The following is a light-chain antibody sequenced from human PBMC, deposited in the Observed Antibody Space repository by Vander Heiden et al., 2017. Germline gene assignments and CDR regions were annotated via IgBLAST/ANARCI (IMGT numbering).Light chain of an antibody. CDR1: SLRSYY. V-gene: IGLV3-19*01. CDR2: GKN. Sequence: SSELTQDPALSVALGQTVRITCQGDSLRSYYASWYQQKPGQAPVLVIYGKNNRPSGIPDRFSGSSSGNTASLTITGAQAEDEADYYCNSRDSSGNHWVFGGGTKLNVL. CDR3: NSRDSSGNHWV. J-gene: IGLJ3*02.